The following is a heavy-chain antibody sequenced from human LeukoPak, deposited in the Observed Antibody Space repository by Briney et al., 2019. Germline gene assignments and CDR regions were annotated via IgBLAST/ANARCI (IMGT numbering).Heavy chain of an antibody. CDR2: INQDGSEK. CDR3: ARVGKSEDHFDY. V-gene: IGHV3-7*03. D-gene: IGHD7-27*01. J-gene: IGHJ4*02. Sequence: GGSLRLSCAASGFTFSNYWMTWVRQAPGKGLQWVASINQDGSEKYYVDSVKGRFTISRDNAKNSLYLQMNSLRVEDRAVYYCARVGKSEDHFDYWGQGTLVTVSS. CDR1: GFTFSNYW.